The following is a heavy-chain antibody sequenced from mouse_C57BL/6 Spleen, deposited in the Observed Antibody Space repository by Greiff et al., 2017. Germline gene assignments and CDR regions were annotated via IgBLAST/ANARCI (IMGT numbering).Heavy chain of an antibody. CDR3: ANYDYYAMDY. J-gene: IGHJ4*01. Sequence: EVQVVESGGGLVKPGGSLKLSCAASGFPFSDYGMHWVRQAPEKGLEWVAYISSGSSTIYYADTVKGPYTISRDKAKNTLLLQMTRLRAEDTGMYYCANYDYYAMDYWGETASVSVSS. CDR1: GFPFSDYG. D-gene: IGHD1-1*01. V-gene: IGHV5-17*01. CDR2: ISSGSSTI.